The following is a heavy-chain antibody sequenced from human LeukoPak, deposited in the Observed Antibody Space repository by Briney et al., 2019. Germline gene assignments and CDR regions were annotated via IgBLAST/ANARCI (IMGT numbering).Heavy chain of an antibody. CDR2: ISWNSGSI. J-gene: IGHJ4*02. Sequence: GGSLRLSCAASGFTFDDYAMHWVRQAPGKGLEWVSGISWNSGSIGYADSVKGRFTISRDNAKNSLYLQMNSLRAEDTAVYYCAREGNYDFWSGYYPDFDYWGQGTLVTVSS. V-gene: IGHV3-9*01. CDR3: AREGNYDFWSGYYPDFDY. CDR1: GFTFDDYA. D-gene: IGHD3-3*01.